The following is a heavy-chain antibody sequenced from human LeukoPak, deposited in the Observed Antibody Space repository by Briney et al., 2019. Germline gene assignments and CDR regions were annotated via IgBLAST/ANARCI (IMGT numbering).Heavy chain of an antibody. D-gene: IGHD1-7*01. CDR1: GFTFSSYA. Sequence: GGSLRLSCAASGFTFSSYAMSWVRQAPGRGLEWVSSISGSGGSTYYADSVKGRFTISRDNAKKSLYLQMNSLRAEDTAVYYCARDDDWNYEDYWGQGTLVTVSS. J-gene: IGHJ4*02. V-gene: IGHV3-23*01. CDR2: ISGSGGST. CDR3: ARDDDWNYEDY.